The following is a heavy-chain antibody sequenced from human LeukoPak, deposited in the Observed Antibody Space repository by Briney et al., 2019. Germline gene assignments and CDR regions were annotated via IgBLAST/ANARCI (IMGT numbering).Heavy chain of an antibody. V-gene: IGHV4-34*01. J-gene: IGHJ2*01. CDR2: INHSGST. CDR1: GGSFSGYY. Sequence: SETLSLTCAVYGGSFSGYYWSWIRQPPGKGLEWIGEINHSGSTNYNPSLKSRVTISVDTSKNQFSLKLSSVTAADTAVYYCASYAKGIVVLPAASIYWYFDLWGRGTLVTVSS. D-gene: IGHD2-2*01. CDR3: ASYAKGIVVLPAASIYWYFDL.